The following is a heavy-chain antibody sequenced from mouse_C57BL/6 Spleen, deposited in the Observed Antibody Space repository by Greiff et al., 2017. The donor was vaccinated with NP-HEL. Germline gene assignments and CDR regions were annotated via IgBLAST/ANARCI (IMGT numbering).Heavy chain of an antibody. CDR2: INPNNGGT. CDR3: ARVPLANWERGWYFDV. CDR1: GYTFTDYN. J-gene: IGHJ1*03. V-gene: IGHV1-22*01. Sequence: EVQLQQSGPELVKPGASVKMSCKASGYTFTDYNMHWVKQSHGKSLEWIGYINPNNGGTSYNQKFKGKATLTVNKSSSTAYMELRSLTSEDSAVYYCARVPLANWERGWYFDVWGTGTTVTVSS. D-gene: IGHD4-1*01.